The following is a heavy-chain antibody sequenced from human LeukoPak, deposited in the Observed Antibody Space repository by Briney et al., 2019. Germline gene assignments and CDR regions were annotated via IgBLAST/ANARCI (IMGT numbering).Heavy chain of an antibody. Sequence: SETLSLTCTVSGGSISSYYWSWIRRPPGKGLEWIGYIYYSGATNYNPSLKSRVTISVDTSKNQFSLQLSSVTAADTAVYFCARGVVITFGGAADYWGQGTLVTVSS. V-gene: IGHV4-59*01. CDR2: IYYSGAT. J-gene: IGHJ4*02. CDR1: GGSISSYY. CDR3: ARGVVITFGGAADY. D-gene: IGHD3-16*01.